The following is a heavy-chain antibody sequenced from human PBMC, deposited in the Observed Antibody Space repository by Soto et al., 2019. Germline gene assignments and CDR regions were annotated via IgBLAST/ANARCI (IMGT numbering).Heavy chain of an antibody. CDR1: GYTFGHFY. D-gene: IGHD3-9*01. CDR3: ARDEGSYDILTGYYKAHHFDQ. CDR2: ISPHNRNT. Sequence: QVQLVQSGAEVKRPGDSVKVSCQASGYTFGHFYITWVRQAPGQGLEWMGAISPHNRNTNYAEKFQGRVTMTTDTSTTTAYMELRSLRSDDTAVDYCARDEGSYDILTGYYKAHHFDQWGQGALVTVSS. J-gene: IGHJ4*02. V-gene: IGHV1-18*01.